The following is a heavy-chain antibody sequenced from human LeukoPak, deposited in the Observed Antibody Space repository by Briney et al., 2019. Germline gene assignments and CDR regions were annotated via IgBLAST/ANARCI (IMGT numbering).Heavy chain of an antibody. D-gene: IGHD2-15*01. CDR2: ISAYNGNT. Sequence: ASVKVSCKASGYTFTSYGISWVRQAPGQGLEWMGWISAYNGNTNYAQKFQGRVTITADTSTDTAYMELSSLRSEDTAVYYCATDQNRRGGEGYWGQGTLVTVSS. CDR3: ATDQNRRGGEGY. CDR1: GYTFTSYG. V-gene: IGHV1-18*01. J-gene: IGHJ4*02.